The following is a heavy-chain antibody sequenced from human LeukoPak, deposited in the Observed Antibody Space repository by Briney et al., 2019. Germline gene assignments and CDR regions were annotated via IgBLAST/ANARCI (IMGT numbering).Heavy chain of an antibody. CDR2: ISGSGGST. CDR1: GFTFSSYG. CDR3: AKVAEPYYGSGSYYRNYYYMDV. Sequence: GGTLRLSCAASGFTFSSYGMSWVRQAPGKGLEWVSAISGSGGSTYYADSVKGRFTISRDNSKNTLYLQMNSLRAEDTAVYYCAKVAEPYYGSGSYYRNYYYMDVWGKGTTVTISS. J-gene: IGHJ6*03. V-gene: IGHV3-23*01. D-gene: IGHD3-10*01.